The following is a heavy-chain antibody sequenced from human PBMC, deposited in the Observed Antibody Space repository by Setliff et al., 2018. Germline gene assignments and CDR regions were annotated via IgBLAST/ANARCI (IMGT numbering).Heavy chain of an antibody. Sequence: ASVKVSCKASGYTFTSYGISWVRQAPGQGLEWMGWIGTFNGDTHYAQKFQGRVTMTTDTSASTAYMELRSLRSDDTAVYYCARGGSWYFDYWGQGTLVTVSS. CDR2: IGTFNGDT. J-gene: IGHJ4*02. D-gene: IGHD3-16*01. CDR3: ARGGSWYFDY. CDR1: GYTFTSYG. V-gene: IGHV1-18*01.